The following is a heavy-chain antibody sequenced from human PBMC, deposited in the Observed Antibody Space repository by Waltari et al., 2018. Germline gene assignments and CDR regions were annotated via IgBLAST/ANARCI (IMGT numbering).Heavy chain of an antibody. CDR3: ARRPFAIYYGMDV. CDR1: GYTFTGYY. J-gene: IGHJ6*02. Sequence: QVQLVQSGAEVKKPGASVKVSCKASGYTFTGYYMHWVRQAPGQGLEWMGRINPTSGGTNYAQKFQGRVTMTRDTSISTAYMELSRLRSDDTAVYYCARRPFAIYYGMDVWGQGTTVTVSS. CDR2: INPTSGGT. V-gene: IGHV1-2*06.